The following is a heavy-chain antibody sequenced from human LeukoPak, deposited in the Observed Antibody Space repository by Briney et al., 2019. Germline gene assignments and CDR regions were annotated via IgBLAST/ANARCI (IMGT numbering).Heavy chain of an antibody. Sequence: PGGSLRLSCAASGFTFSSYAMSWVRQARGKGLEWVSAMSGSGGSTYYADSVKGRFTISRDNSKNTLYLQMNSLRAEDTAVYYCAKGLYYYGSEYYYYGMDVWGQGTTVTVSS. CDR1: GFTFSSYA. D-gene: IGHD3-10*01. J-gene: IGHJ6*02. CDR2: MSGSGGST. CDR3: AKGLYYYGSEYYYYGMDV. V-gene: IGHV3-23*01.